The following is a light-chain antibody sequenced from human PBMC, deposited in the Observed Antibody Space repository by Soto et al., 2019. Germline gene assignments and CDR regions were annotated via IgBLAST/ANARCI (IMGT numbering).Light chain of an antibody. V-gene: IGLV1-44*01. CDR3: AAWDDSLNGVL. CDR2: SND. Sequence: QSVLTQPPSASGTPGQRVTISCSGGSSNIGSNSVNWYQRLPGTAPKLLIYSNDQRPSGVPDRFSGSKSGTSASLAISGLQSEDEADYYCAAWDDSLNGVLFGGGTKVTVL. J-gene: IGLJ2*01. CDR1: SSNIGSNS.